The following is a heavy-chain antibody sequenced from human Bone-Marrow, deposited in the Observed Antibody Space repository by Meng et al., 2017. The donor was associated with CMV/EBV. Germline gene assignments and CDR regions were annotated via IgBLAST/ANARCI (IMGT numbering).Heavy chain of an antibody. J-gene: IGHJ3*02. V-gene: IGHV3-23*01. CDR2: ISGSGGST. D-gene: IGHD2-2*01. CDR1: GFTFSGYA. CDR3: AKSRGIVVAPPAKNDAFDI. Sequence: GESLKISCAASGFTFSGYAMSWVRQAPGKGLEWVSAISGSGGSTYYADSVKGRFTISRDNSKNTLYLQMNSLRAEDTAVYYCAKSRGIVVAPPAKNDAFDIWGQGTMVTVSS.